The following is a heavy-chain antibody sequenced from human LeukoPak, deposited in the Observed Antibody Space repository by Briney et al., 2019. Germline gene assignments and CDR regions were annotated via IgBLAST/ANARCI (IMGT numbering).Heavy chain of an antibody. V-gene: IGHV3-7*01. Sequence: PGGSLRLSCAASGFTFTDYWMTWVRQVPGRGLEWVANIHKAGTESYYVDSVKGRFAIGRDNTKNSLYLQLSSLRVDDTAVYYCARVGTWELQRVFDYWGQGTLVTVPS. D-gene: IGHD1-26*01. CDR1: GFTFTDYW. J-gene: IGHJ4*02. CDR3: ARVGTWELQRVFDY. CDR2: IHKAGTES.